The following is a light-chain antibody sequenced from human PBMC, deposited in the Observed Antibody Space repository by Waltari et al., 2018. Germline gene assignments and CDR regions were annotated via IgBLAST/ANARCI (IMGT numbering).Light chain of an antibody. CDR1: DETSGSW. Sequence: ASDETSGSWVTVDLGKPGQAPRVHVDGASSRATGIPVVFSGGGSGTDCTLTISRLEPEDTAVYYCQQYDGSSGTFGGGTKVEVK. J-gene: IGKJ4*01. V-gene: IGKV3-20*01. CDR3: QQYDGSSGT. CDR2: GAS.